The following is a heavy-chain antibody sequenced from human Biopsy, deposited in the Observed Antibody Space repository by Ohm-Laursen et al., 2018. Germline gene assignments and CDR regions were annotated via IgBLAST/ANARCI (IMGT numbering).Heavy chain of an antibody. D-gene: IGHD2/OR15-2a*01. CDR2: IYYSGST. Sequence: SQTLSLTCTVSGGSIRSDYWSWIRQTPGKGLEWIGYIYYSGSTNYNPSLKSRVTISVDTSKNQFSLRLNSVTAADTAVYYCARATNSTGWPYYYFYGMDVWGQGTTVIVSS. J-gene: IGHJ6*02. CDR3: ARATNSTGWPYYYFYGMDV. CDR1: GGSIRSDY. V-gene: IGHV4-59*01.